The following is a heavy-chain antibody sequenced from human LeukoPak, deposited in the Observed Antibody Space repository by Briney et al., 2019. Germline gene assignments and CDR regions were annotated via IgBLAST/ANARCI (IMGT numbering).Heavy chain of an antibody. CDR2: IWYDGSNK. Sequence: GGSLRLSCAASGFTFSSYGMHWVRQAPGKGLEWVADIWYDGSNKYYADSVKGRFTISRDNSKNTLYLQMNSLRAEDTAVYYCARDRSYSSLRDWGQGTLVTVSS. CDR3: ARDRSYSSLRD. D-gene: IGHD6-13*01. J-gene: IGHJ4*02. V-gene: IGHV3-33*01. CDR1: GFTFSSYG.